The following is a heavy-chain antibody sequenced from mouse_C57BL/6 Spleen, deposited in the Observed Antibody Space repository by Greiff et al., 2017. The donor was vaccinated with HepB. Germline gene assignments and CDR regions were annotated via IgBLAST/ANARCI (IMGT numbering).Heavy chain of an antibody. D-gene: IGHD6-1*01. V-gene: IGHV3-6*01. J-gene: IGHJ4*01. CDR2: ISYDGSN. CDR3: AREGLLPYAMDY. Sequence: VQLKESGPGLVKPSQSLSLTCSVTGYSITSGYYWNWIRQFPGNKLEWMGYISYDGSNNYNPSLKNRISITRDTSKNQFFLKLNSVTTEDTATYYCAREGLLPYAMDYWGQGTSVTVSS. CDR1: GYSITSGYY.